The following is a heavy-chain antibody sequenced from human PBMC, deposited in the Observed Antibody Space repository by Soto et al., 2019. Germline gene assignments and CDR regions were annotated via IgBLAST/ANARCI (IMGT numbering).Heavy chain of an antibody. CDR3: ARDLSSYSSGWYDV. J-gene: IGHJ2*01. V-gene: IGHV1-46*01. CDR1: GYTFTSYY. Sequence: GASVKVSCKASGYTFTSYYMHWVRQAPGQGLEWMGIINPSGGSTNYAQKFQGRVTMNRDTSTSTVYLELSSLSSEDTAVYYCARDLSSYSSGWYDVWGRGTLVTVSS. D-gene: IGHD6-19*01. CDR2: INPSGGST.